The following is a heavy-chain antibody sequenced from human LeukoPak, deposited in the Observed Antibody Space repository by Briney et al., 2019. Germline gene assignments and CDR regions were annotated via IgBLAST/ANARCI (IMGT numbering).Heavy chain of an antibody. CDR3: ARGPWASFDY. CDR2: IYSDGDT. Sequence: GGSLRLSCAASGLTLSRNYMTWVRHAPEKGLEWVSVIYSDGDTYYVDSVKGRFTSSRDKSKNTLYLQMSSLRAEDTAVYYCARGPWASFDYWGQGTLVTVSS. D-gene: IGHD3-16*01. V-gene: IGHV3-66*01. J-gene: IGHJ4*02. CDR1: GLTLSRNY.